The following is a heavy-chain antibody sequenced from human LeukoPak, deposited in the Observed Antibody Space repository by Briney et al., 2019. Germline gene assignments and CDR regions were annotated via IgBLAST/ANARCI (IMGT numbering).Heavy chain of an antibody. Sequence: PVKVSCKPSGGTFNSYAISWVRQAPGQGLEWMGRIIPILGIANYAQKFQGRVTITADKSTSTAYMELSSLRSEDTAVYYCASYDAEGGLDYWGQGNVVTVS. D-gene: IGHD5-12*01. CDR1: GGTFNSYA. V-gene: IGHV1-69*04. CDR2: IIPILGIA. J-gene: IGHJ4*02. CDR3: ASYDAEGGLDY.